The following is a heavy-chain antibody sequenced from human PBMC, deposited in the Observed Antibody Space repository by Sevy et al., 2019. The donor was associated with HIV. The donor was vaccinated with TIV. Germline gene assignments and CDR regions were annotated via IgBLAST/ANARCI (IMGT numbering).Heavy chain of an antibody. D-gene: IGHD4-4*01. J-gene: IGHJ5*02. Sequence: GGSLRLSCAASGLTFNFHGMHWVRQAPGKGLEWVALIWHDGSNKYMADSVKGRFTISRDNSKNTLFLQMNSLTVEDTAVYYCARETDNSARWLDPWGQGTLVTVSS. CDR2: IWHDGSNK. CDR3: ARETDNSARWLDP. CDR1: GLTFNFHG. V-gene: IGHV3-33*01.